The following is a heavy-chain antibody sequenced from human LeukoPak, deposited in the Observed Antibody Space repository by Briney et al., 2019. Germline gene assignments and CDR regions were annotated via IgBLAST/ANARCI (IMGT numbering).Heavy chain of an antibody. Sequence: SGGSLRLSCAPSGFILSRYWMHWVRQAPGKGLVWVSLIKNDGSSTTYADSVKGRFTISRDNAKNTLFLQMNSLRADDTAIYYCASALGAQGGHWGQGTLVTVSS. J-gene: IGHJ4*02. CDR2: IKNDGSST. D-gene: IGHD1-26*01. CDR3: ASALGAQGGH. V-gene: IGHV3-74*03. CDR1: GFILSRYW.